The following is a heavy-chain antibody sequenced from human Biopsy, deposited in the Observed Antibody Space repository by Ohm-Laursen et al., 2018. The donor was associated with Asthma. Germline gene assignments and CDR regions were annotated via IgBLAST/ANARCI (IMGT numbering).Heavy chain of an antibody. CDR3: ARAVDYSHYYGIDV. Sequence: ASVKVSCQTSGHTFNSAGITWVRQAPGQGLEWMGWISVYNGNTKAAQKLQDRVTMITDTSTSTAYMELRSLRSDDTAVYFCARAVDYSHYYGIDVWGQGTTVTVS. CDR2: ISVYNGNT. CDR1: GHTFNSAG. J-gene: IGHJ6*02. V-gene: IGHV1-18*01. D-gene: IGHD3-10*01.